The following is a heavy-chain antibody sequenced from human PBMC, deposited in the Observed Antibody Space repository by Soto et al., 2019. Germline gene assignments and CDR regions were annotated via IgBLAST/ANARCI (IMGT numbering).Heavy chain of an antibody. D-gene: IGHD2-15*01. CDR2: IKQDGSER. CDR3: ARYLGYCSGGRCYTVLDS. Sequence: GGSLRLSFAASGFTYSSYYMDWVRQAPGKGLEWVANIKQDGSERYYADSVKGRFTISRDNAKKSLYLQMNSLRAEDTAVYYCARYLGYCSGGRCYTVLDSWAQGTLDTV. J-gene: IGHJ5*01. V-gene: IGHV3-7*03. CDR1: GFTYSSYY.